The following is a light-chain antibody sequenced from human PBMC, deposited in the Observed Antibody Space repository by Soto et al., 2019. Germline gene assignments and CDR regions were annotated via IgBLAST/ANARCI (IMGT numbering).Light chain of an antibody. V-gene: IGKV3-20*01. CDR2: GAS. CDR3: QQYGSSPPET. Sequence: EMALTQSPGTLYLSPGERATLSCRVSQSVSRSYLAWYQQKPGQAPRLLIYGASSRATGNPHRFSGSGSGTDFTLTISRLEPEEFAVYNCQQYGSSPPETFDQGTKVVI. CDR1: QSVSRSY. J-gene: IGKJ1*01.